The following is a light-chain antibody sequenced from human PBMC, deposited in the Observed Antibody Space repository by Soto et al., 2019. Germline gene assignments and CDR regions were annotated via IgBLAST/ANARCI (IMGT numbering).Light chain of an antibody. CDR3: QQYESLPLT. CDR2: DAS. CDR1: QTISSW. V-gene: IGKV1-33*01. Sequence: DIQMTQSPSTLSGSVGDRVTITCRASQTISSWLAWCQQKPGKAPKLLIYDASDLETGVPSRFSGSGSGTGFTFTISSLQPEDFATYYCQQYESLPLTFGQGTRLEI. J-gene: IGKJ5*01.